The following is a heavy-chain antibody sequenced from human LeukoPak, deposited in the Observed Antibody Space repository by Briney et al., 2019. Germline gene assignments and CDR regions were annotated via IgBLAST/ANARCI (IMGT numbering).Heavy chain of an antibody. CDR2: IIPIFVTA. V-gene: IGHV1-69*05. J-gene: IGHJ3*02. CDR3: ARDSSGLDAFDI. CDR1: GGTFSSYA. Sequence: GSSVKVSCKASGGTFSSYAISWVRQAPGQGLEWMGGIIPIFVTANYAQKFQGRVTITTDESTSTAYMELSSLRSEDTAVYYCARDSSGLDAFDIWGQGTMVTVSS. D-gene: IGHD3-22*01.